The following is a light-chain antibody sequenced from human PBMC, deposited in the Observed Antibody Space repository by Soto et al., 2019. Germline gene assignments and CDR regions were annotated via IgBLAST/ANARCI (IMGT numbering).Light chain of an antibody. Sequence: QSALTQPASVSGSPGQSITISCTGTSSDVGGYNYVSWYQQHPGKAPKLMIYEVSNRPSGVSNRFSGSKSGNTASLTSSGLQAEDEADYYCSSYTRSSTRVFCGGTKLTVL. V-gene: IGLV2-14*01. J-gene: IGLJ3*02. CDR3: SSYTRSSTRV. CDR1: SSDVGGYNY. CDR2: EVS.